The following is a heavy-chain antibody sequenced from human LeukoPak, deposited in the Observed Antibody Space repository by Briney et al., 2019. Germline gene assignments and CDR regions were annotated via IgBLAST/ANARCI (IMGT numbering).Heavy chain of an antibody. CDR3: ARTIVVVTEGWFDP. CDR2: IYHSGST. Sequence: PSETLCLTCTVSGGSISSGGYYWSWIRQPPGKGLEWIGYIYHSGSTYYNPSLKGRVTISVDRSKNQFSLKLSSVTAADTAVYYCARTIVVVTEGWFDPWGQGTLVTVSS. J-gene: IGHJ5*02. CDR1: GGSISSGGYY. D-gene: IGHD3-22*01. V-gene: IGHV4-30-2*01.